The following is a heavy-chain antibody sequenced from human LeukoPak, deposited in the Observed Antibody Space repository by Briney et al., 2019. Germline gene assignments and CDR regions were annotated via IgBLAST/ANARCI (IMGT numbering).Heavy chain of an antibody. CDR2: ISSSSSYI. J-gene: IGHJ4*02. D-gene: IGHD2-2*01. CDR3: ARGKSCSSTSCSPTNLDY. CDR1: GFTFSSYS. Sequence: PGGSLRLSCAASGFTFSSYSMNWVRQAPGKGLEWVSSISSSSSYIYYADSVKGRFTISRDNAKNSLYLQMNSLRAEDTAVYYCARGKSCSSTSCSPTNLDYWGQGTLVTVSS. V-gene: IGHV3-21*01.